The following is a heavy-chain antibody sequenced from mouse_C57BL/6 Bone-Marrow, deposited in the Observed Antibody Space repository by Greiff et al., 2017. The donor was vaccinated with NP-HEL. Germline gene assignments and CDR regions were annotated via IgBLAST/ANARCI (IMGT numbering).Heavy chain of an antibody. V-gene: IGHV5-9-1*02. Sequence: EVQLVESGEGLVKPGGSLKLSCAASGFTFSSYAMSWVRQTPEKRLEWVAYISSGGDYIYYADTVKGRFTISRDNARNTLYLQMSSLKSEDTAMYYCTSYYYGSSSYWYFDVWGTGTTVTVSS. CDR3: TSYYYGSSSYWYFDV. J-gene: IGHJ1*03. D-gene: IGHD1-1*01. CDR1: GFTFSSYA. CDR2: ISSGGDYI.